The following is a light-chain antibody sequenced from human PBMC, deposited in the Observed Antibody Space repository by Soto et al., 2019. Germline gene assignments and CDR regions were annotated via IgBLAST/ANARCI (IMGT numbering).Light chain of an antibody. Sequence: IVLTQSPGTLSLSPGERATLSCRPSQSVSSNYLAWYQQKPGQAPRLLIYGASSRATGIPDRFSGSGSGTDFTLTISRLEPEDFAVYYCQQYISSPRTFGQGTKVDIK. V-gene: IGKV3-20*01. CDR2: GAS. CDR1: QSVSSNY. J-gene: IGKJ1*01. CDR3: QQYISSPRT.